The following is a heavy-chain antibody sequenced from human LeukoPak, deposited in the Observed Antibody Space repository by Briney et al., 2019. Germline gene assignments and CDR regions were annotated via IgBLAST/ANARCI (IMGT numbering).Heavy chain of an antibody. J-gene: IGHJ3*02. Sequence: PSETLSLTCAVYGGSFSGYYWSWIRQPPGKGLEWIGEINHSGSTNYNPSLKSRVTISVDTSKNQFSLKLSSVTAADTAVYYCARGDDILTGYSDAFDIWGQGTMVTVSS. CDR3: ARGDDILTGYSDAFDI. D-gene: IGHD3-9*01. CDR1: GGSFSGYY. CDR2: INHSGST. V-gene: IGHV4-34*01.